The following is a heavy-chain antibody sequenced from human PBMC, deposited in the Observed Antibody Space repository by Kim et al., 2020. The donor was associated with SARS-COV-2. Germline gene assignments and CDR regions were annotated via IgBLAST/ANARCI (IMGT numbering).Heavy chain of an antibody. CDR2: TYYRSKWYN. V-gene: IGHV6-1*01. CDR1: GDSVSSNSAA. Sequence: SQTLSLTCAISGDSVSSNSAAWNWIRQSPSRGLEWLGRTYYRSKWYNDYAVSVKSRITINPDTSKNQFSLQLNSVTPEDTAVYYCARSPSQYGLYYYYYYGMDVWGQGTTVTVSS. J-gene: IGHJ6*02. D-gene: IGHD2-8*01. CDR3: ARSPSQYGLYYYYYYGMDV.